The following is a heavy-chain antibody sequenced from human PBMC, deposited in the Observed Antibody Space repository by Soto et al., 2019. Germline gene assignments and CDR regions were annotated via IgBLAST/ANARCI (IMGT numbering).Heavy chain of an antibody. CDR2: IYYSGST. J-gene: IGHJ4*02. CDR3: ARVAPDLRYFDS. V-gene: IGHV4-30-4*01. Sequence: QSLTCTVSGDSINSGYSYWSWVRQSPGKGLEWIGYIYYSGSTYYKPSLKSRLIISIDTPRNQFSLKLTSATAADTAVYFCARVAPDLRYFDSWGQGTLVTVSS. CDR1: GDSINSGYSY.